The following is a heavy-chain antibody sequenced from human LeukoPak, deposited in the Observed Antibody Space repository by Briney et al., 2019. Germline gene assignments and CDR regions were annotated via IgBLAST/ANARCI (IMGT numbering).Heavy chain of an antibody. D-gene: IGHD5-12*01. CDR1: GFTFDDYA. Sequence: GGALRPSCAASGFTFDDYAMHWGRQAPGKGLEGVSGITWNSGSIGYADSVKGRFTISRDNAKNSLYLQMNSLRAEDTALYYRAKTGPTTYYVDYWGQGTLVTVSS. V-gene: IGHV3-9*01. CDR3: AKTGPTTYYVDY. CDR2: ITWNSGSI. J-gene: IGHJ4*02.